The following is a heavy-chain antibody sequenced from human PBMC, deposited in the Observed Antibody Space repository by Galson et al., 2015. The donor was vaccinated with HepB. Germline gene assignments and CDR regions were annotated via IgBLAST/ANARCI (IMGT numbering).Heavy chain of an antibody. CDR3: AKDLLRRQWLAPWEFDY. J-gene: IGHJ4*02. Sequence: FLRLSCAASGFTFSSYGMHWVRQAPGKGLEWVAVISYDGSNKYYADSVKGRFTISRDNSKNTLYLQMNSLRAEDTAVYYCAKDLLRRQWLAPWEFDYWGQGTLVTVSS. CDR2: ISYDGSNK. V-gene: IGHV3-30*18. CDR1: GFTFSSYG. D-gene: IGHD6-19*01.